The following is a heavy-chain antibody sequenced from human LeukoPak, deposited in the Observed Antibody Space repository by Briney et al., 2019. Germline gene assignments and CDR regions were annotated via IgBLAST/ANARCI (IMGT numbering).Heavy chain of an antibody. J-gene: IGHJ4*02. CDR2: MGPRHGYT. CDR3: ARGWISGAISEHYFEN. Sequence: ASVKVSCKASGGTFSSYAINWVRQAAGQGLEWMGWMGPRHGYTGYAQNFQGRITMTRDTSISTAYMELSSLTSDDTAVYYCARGWISGAISEHYFENWGQGTLVTVSS. CDR1: GGTFSSYA. V-gene: IGHV1-8*02. D-gene: IGHD4-23*01.